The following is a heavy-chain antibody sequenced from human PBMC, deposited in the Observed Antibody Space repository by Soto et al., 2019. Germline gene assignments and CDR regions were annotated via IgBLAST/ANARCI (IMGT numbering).Heavy chain of an antibody. CDR3: ARGYMVRGVIVYGMDV. Sequence: QVQLVESGGGVVQPGRSLRLSCAASGFTFSSYGMHWVRQAPGKGLEWVAVIWYDGSNKYYADSVKGRFTISRDNSKNTLYLQMNSLRAEDTAVYYCARGYMVRGVIVYGMDVWGQGTLVTVSS. V-gene: IGHV3-33*01. D-gene: IGHD3-10*01. CDR2: IWYDGSNK. J-gene: IGHJ6*02. CDR1: GFTFSSYG.